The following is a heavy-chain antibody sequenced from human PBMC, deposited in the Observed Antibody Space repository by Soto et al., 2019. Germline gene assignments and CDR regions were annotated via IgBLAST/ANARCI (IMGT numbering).Heavy chain of an antibody. CDR3: GRGRSGQIVVFY. D-gene: IGHD1-26*01. J-gene: IGHJ4*02. V-gene: IGHV1-2*02. CDR2: IGPETGAT. CDR1: GYTFTGHY. Sequence: ASVKVSCKASGYTFTGHYIHWVRQAPEQGPEWMGEIGPETGATRYAQKFQGRVTMTRDMSINTVYMELNNLSPDDTAVYYCGRGRSGQIVVFYWGQGAPVNVSS.